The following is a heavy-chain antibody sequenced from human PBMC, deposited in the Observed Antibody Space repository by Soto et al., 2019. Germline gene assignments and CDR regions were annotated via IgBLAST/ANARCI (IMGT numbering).Heavy chain of an antibody. Sequence: ASVKVSCKASGYTFTSYAMHWVRQAPGQRLEWMGWINAGNGNTKYSQKFQGRVTITRDTSASTAYMELSSLRSEDTAVYYCARGPRYSSGPYYFDYWGQGTLVPVSS. CDR2: INAGNGNT. J-gene: IGHJ4*02. CDR1: GYTFTSYA. V-gene: IGHV1-3*01. CDR3: ARGPRYSSGPYYFDY. D-gene: IGHD6-19*01.